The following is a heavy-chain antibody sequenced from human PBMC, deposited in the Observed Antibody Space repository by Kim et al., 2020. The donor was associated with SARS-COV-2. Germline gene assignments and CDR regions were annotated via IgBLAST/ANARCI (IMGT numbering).Heavy chain of an antibody. CDR2: IWYDGSNE. CDR3: ARDIKGSGCSSTSCHGHGMDV. D-gene: IGHD2-2*01. V-gene: IGHV3-33*08. J-gene: IGHJ6*02. CDR1: GFTFSNYG. Sequence: GGSLRLSCAASGFTFSNYGMHWVRQAPGKGLEWVAIIWYDGSNEYYADCVKGRFTISRDNSKNTLYLQMNSLGAEDTAVYYCARDIKGSGCSSTSCHGHGMDVWGQGTTVTVSS.